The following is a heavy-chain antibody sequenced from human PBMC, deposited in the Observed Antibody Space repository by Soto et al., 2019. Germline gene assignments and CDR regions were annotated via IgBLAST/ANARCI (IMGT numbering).Heavy chain of an antibody. Sequence: SETLSLTCAVSGGSISSGGYSWSWILQPPGKGLEWIGYIYHSGSTYYNPSLKSRVTISVDRSKNQFSLKLSSVTAADTAVYYCARASNKRGYSYGPDYWGQGTLVTVS. CDR3: ARASNKRGYSYGPDY. J-gene: IGHJ4*02. CDR2: IYHSGST. CDR1: GGSISSGGYS. V-gene: IGHV4-30-2*01. D-gene: IGHD5-18*01.